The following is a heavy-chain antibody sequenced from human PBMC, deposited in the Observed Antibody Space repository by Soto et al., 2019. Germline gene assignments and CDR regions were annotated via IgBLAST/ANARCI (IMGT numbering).Heavy chain of an antibody. J-gene: IGHJ4*02. D-gene: IGHD3-3*01. CDR2: ISDYGRI. CDR1: GFTFRNYW. V-gene: IGHV3-74*01. Sequence: EVQLVESGGGLVQSGGSLRLACAASGFTFRNYWMHWVRQAPGKGLVWVSRISDYGRINYAGSVKGRFTISRDDAKSELYLQMNNLRAEDTAVYYCARGGVEPFDYWGQGALVTVSS. CDR3: ARGGVEPFDY.